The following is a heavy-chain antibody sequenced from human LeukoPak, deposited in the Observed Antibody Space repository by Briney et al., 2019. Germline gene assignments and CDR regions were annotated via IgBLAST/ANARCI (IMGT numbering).Heavy chain of an antibody. V-gene: IGHV4-30-4*08. CDR1: GGSISSGNYF. CDR3: ARDSYYDILTGYYPYYYYGMDV. Sequence: SQTLSLTCIVSGGSISSGNYFWSWIRQSPGTGLEWIGYIYYSGSTYCNPSPESRVTISIDTSKNQFSLRLSSVTAADTAVYYCARDSYYDILTGYYPYYYYGMDVWGQGTTVTVSS. CDR2: IYYSGST. D-gene: IGHD3-9*01. J-gene: IGHJ6*02.